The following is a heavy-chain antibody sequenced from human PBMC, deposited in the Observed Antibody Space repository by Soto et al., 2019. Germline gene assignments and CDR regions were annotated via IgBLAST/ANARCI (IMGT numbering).Heavy chain of an antibody. Sequence: PGGSLRLSCAASGFTFSSYAMSWVRQAPGKGLEWVSAISGSVGSTYYADSVKGRFTISRDNSENTLYLQMNSLRAEDTAVYYCATDKRARGAFDIWGQGTMVTVS. CDR2: ISGSVGST. J-gene: IGHJ3*02. V-gene: IGHV3-23*01. CDR1: GFTFSSYA. D-gene: IGHD3-10*01. CDR3: ATDKRARGAFDI.